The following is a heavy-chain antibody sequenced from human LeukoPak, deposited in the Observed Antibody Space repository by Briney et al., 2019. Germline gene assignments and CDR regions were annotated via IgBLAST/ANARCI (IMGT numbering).Heavy chain of an antibody. CDR2: IRSTSIKM. V-gene: IGHV3-21*01. Sequence: GGSLRLSCAASGFTFSSYSMNWVGQAPGKGLEWVSSIRSTSIKMYYADSVKGRYTISRDNAKTSLYLQRDNLKAEHTAVYYCAGPDCSGGRWYESSLPRPFDSWGQGSLVTVSS. D-gene: IGHD2-15*01. CDR3: AGPDCSGGRWYESSLPRPFDS. J-gene: IGHJ4*02. CDR1: GFTFSSYS.